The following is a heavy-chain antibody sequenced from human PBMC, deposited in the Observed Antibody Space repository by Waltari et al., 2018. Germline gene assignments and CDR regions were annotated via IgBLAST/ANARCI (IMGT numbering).Heavy chain of an antibody. CDR1: GGSFSGYY. Sequence: QVQLQQWGAGLLKPSETLSLTCAVYGGSFSGYYWSWIRQPPGKGLEWIGEINHSGSTNYNPSLNSRVTISVDTSKNQFSLKLSSVTAADTAVYYCARGRQWLVTFDYWGQGTLVTGSS. V-gene: IGHV4-34*01. CDR3: ARGRQWLVTFDY. D-gene: IGHD6-19*01. CDR2: INHSGST. J-gene: IGHJ4*02.